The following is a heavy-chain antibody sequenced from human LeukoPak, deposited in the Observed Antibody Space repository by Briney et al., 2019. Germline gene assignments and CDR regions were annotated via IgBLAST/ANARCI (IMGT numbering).Heavy chain of an antibody. D-gene: IGHD2-2*01. CDR3: AKVVVVPAATTKTYYFNF. J-gene: IGHJ4*02. V-gene: IGHV3-30*04. CDR1: GFTFSTYA. Sequence: GGSLRLSCAASGFTFSTYAMHWVRQAPGTGLEWVALISYDGTNKYYADSVKGRFTISRDNSKNTLYLQMNSLTAEDTAVYYCAKVVVVPAATTKTYYFNFWGQGTLVTVSS. CDR2: ISYDGTNK.